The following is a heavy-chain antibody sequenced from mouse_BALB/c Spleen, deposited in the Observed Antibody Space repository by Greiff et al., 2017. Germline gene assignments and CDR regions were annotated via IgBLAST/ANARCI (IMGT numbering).Heavy chain of an antibody. V-gene: IGHV1-87*01. D-gene: IGHD1-1*01. CDR1: GYTFTSYW. Sequence: VQLQQSGAELARPGASVKLSCKASGYTFTSYWMQWVKQRPGQGLEWIGAIYPGDGDTRYTQKFKGKATLTADKSSSTAYMQLSSLASEDSAVYDCARAPSIYYYGSSSLGDYWGQGTSVTVSS. J-gene: IGHJ4*01. CDR3: ARAPSIYYYGSSSLGDY. CDR2: IYPGDGDT.